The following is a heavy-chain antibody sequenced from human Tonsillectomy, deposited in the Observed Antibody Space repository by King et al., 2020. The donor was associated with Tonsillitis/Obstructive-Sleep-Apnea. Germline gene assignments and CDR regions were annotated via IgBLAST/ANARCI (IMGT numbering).Heavy chain of an antibody. D-gene: IGHD3-10*01. CDR3: ARDPPGSGFDY. Sequence: VQRVESGGGLVKPGVTLRLSCATSGFSFSSYSMNWVRQAPGKGPEWVSSISSSSSYIYYADSVKGRFTISRDNAKNSLYLQMNGLRDEDTAVYYCARDPPGSGFDYWGQGTLVTVSS. CDR1: GFSFSSYS. V-gene: IGHV3-21*01. J-gene: IGHJ4*02. CDR2: ISSSSSYI.